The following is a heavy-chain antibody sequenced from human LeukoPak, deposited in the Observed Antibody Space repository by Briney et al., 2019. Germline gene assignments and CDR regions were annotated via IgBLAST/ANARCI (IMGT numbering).Heavy chain of an antibody. CDR3: ARPSQYGSATDYYFDS. CDR2: IRTKANNYAT. V-gene: IGHV3-73*01. Sequence: PGGSPRLSFAASGFMFSGSPMYWVRQASGKGLEWVGHIRTKANNYATIYAASVKGRFTISRDDSKNTAYLQMNSLKTEDTAVYYCARPSQYGSATDYYFDSWGQVAMVTVSS. J-gene: IGHJ4*02. D-gene: IGHD3-10*01. CDR1: GFMFSGSP.